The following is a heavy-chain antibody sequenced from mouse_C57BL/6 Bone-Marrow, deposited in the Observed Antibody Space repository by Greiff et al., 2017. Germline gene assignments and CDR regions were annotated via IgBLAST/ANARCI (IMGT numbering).Heavy chain of an antibody. J-gene: IGHJ1*03. Sequence: QVQLQQSGAELVKPGASVKISCKASGYAFSSYWMNWVKQRPGKGLEWIGEIYPGDGDTNYNGKFKGKAKLTADKSSSPAYMQLSSLTSEDSAVYFSARENYYGSTNWYFDDGGTGTTVTVSS. CDR2: IYPGDGDT. CDR1: GYAFSSYW. D-gene: IGHD1-1*01. CDR3: ARENYYGSTNWYFDD. V-gene: IGHV1-80*01.